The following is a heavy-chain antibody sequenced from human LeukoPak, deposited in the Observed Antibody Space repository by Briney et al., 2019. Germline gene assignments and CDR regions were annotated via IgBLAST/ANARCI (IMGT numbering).Heavy chain of an antibody. CDR2: TSAYNGNT. D-gene: IGHD3-22*01. V-gene: IGHV1-18*01. CDR3: ARGTQYYYDSSGYPGGY. J-gene: IGHJ4*02. CDR1: GYTFTSYG. Sequence: ASVKVSCNASGYTFTSYGISWVRQAPGQGLKWMGWTSAYNGNTNYAQKLQGRVTMTTDTSTSTAYMELRSLRSDDTAVYYCARGTQYYYDSSGYPGGYWGQGTLVTVSS.